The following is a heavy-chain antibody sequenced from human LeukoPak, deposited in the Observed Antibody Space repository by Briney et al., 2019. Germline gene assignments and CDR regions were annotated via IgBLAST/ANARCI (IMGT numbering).Heavy chain of an antibody. V-gene: IGHV3-74*01. CDR2: INSDGSST. D-gene: IGHD3-10*01. J-gene: IGHJ4*02. CDR1: GFTFSSYW. CDR3: ARAPLLWFGELLGTGSYYFDY. Sequence: GGSLRLSCAASGFTFSSYWMHWVRQAPGKGLVWVSRINSDGSSTSYADSVKGRFTISRDNAKNTLYLQMNSQRAEDTAVYYCARAPLLWFGELLGTGSYYFDYWGQGTLVTVSS.